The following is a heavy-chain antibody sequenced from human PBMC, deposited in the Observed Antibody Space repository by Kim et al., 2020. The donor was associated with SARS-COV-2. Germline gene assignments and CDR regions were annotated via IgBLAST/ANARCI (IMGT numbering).Heavy chain of an antibody. CDR1: GGSFSGYY. D-gene: IGHD3-10*01. V-gene: IGHV4-34*01. J-gene: IGHJ4*02. Sequence: SETLSLTCAVYGGSFSGYYWSWIRQPPGKGLEWIGEINHSGSTNYNPSLKSRVTISVDTSKNQFSLKLSSVTAADTAVYYCARESVQGVAYWGQGTLVTVSS. CDR3: ARESVQGVAY. CDR2: INHSGST.